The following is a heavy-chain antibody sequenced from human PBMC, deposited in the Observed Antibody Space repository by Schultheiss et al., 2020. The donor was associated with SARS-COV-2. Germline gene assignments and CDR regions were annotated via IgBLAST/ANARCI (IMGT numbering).Heavy chain of an antibody. Sequence: SETLSLTCTVSGGSISSSSYYWSWIRKPAGKGLEWIGRIYTSGSTNYNPSLKSRVTMSVDTSKNQFSLKLSSVTAADTAVYYCARDVCSSTSCYGGFPNYYYMDVWGKGTTVTVSS. V-gene: IGHV4-61*02. CDR1: GGSISSSSYY. CDR2: IYTSGST. CDR3: ARDVCSSTSCYGGFPNYYYMDV. J-gene: IGHJ6*03. D-gene: IGHD2-2*01.